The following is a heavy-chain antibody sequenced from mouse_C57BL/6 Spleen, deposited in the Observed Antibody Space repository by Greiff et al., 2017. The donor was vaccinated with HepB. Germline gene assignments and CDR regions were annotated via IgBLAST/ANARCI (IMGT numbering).Heavy chain of an antibody. CDR2: ISSGSSTI. CDR1: GFTFSDYG. CDR3: ARPYYYGSSYSFDY. D-gene: IGHD1-1*01. J-gene: IGHJ2*01. Sequence: EVQRVESGGGLVKPGGSLKLSCAASGFTFSDYGMHWVRRAPEKGLEWVAYISSGSSTIYYADTVKGRFTISRDNAKNTLFLQMTSLRSEDTAMYYCARPYYYGSSYSFDYWGQGTTLTVSS. V-gene: IGHV5-17*01.